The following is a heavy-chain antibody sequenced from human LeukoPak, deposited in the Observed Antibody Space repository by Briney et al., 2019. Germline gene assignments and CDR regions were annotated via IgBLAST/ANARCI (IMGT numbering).Heavy chain of an antibody. V-gene: IGHV4-4*02. CDR2: IYHRGST. CDR1: GGSISSSNW. D-gene: IGHD5-18*01. Sequence: PSETLSLTCAVSGGSISSSNWWSWVRQPPGKGLEWIGEIYHRGSTNYNPSLKSRVTISVDKSKNQFSLKLSSVTPEDTAVYYCVRGGQGDGHSADEAFDIWGQGTMVTVS. CDR3: VRGGQGDGHSADEAFDI. J-gene: IGHJ3*02.